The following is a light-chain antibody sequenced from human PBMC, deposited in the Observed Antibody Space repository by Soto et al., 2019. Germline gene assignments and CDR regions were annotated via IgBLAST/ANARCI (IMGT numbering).Light chain of an antibody. CDR1: QSISSY. CDR3: QHHYPYSPET. Sequence: DIQVTQSPSSLSASVGDRVTITCRASQSISSYLHWFQQKPGKAPKLLIYRASSLESGVPSRFSGSGSGTEFTLTISNLQPDDFATYYCQHHYPYSPETFGQGTKLEIK. J-gene: IGKJ2*01. V-gene: IGKV1-5*01. CDR2: RAS.